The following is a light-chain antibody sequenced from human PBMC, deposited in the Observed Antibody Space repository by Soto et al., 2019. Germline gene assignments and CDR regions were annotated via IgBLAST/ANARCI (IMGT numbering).Light chain of an antibody. CDR3: QKNYITPLN. J-gene: IGKJ4*01. CDR1: RAITNH. CDR2: AAS. Sequence: DVQLTQSPSPLSAAVVDRVSISCRASRAITNHLNWYQQKPGKAPILLVYAASTLETGVPSRFSGSGSGTHFTLTIDNLQPEDVATYFCQKNYITPLNFGGGTKVDIK. V-gene: IGKV1-39*01.